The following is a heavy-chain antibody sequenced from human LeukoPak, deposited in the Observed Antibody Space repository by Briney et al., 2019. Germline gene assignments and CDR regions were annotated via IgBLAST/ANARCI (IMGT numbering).Heavy chain of an antibody. J-gene: IGHJ4*02. CDR1: GFTFSSYV. D-gene: IGHD2-21*02. CDR3: AKELLRDY. CDR2: ISDDPGST. Sequence: GGSLRLSCAASGFTFSSYVMSWVRQAPGKGLEWVSTISDDPGSTFYADSVKGRFTISRDNSKNTLYLQMNSLRAEDTAVYYCAKELLRDYWGQGTLVTVSS. V-gene: IGHV3-23*01.